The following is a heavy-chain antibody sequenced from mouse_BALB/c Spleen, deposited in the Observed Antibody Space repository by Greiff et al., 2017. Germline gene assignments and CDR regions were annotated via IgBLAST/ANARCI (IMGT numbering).Heavy chain of an antibody. CDR3: ARCPYGSSYGYFDV. CDR1: GFAFSSYD. J-gene: IGHJ1*01. V-gene: IGHV5-12-1*01. Sequence: EVKLMESGGGLVKPGGSLKLSCAASGFAFSSYDMSWVRQTPGKRLEWVAYISTGGGSTYYPDTVKGRFTVSRDNAKNTLYLQMSSLKSEDTAMYYCARCPYGSSYGYFDVWGAGTTVTVSS. CDR2: ISTGGGST. D-gene: IGHD1-1*01.